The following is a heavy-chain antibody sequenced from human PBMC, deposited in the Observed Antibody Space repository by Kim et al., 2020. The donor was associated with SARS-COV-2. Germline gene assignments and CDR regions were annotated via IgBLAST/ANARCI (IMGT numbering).Heavy chain of an antibody. CDR2: TGTTDNT. V-gene: IGHV3-13*04. CDR3: ASSNAASRFRLDV. J-gene: IGHJ6*02. D-gene: IGHD3-3*01. CDR1: GFPFSRYD. Sequence: GGSLRLSCAASGFPFSRYDMNWVRQRPGKGLEWVAATGTTDNTFYSVSAKGRFSVSREDATSSFYLQMNSLTAGDTAVYYCASSNAASRFRLDVWGQGTTVTVSS.